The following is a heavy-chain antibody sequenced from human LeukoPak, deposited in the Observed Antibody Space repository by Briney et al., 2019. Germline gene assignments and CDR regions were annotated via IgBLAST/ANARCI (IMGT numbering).Heavy chain of an antibody. J-gene: IGHJ4*02. CDR3: ARGHSSSWYDYFDY. CDR2: ISAYNGNT. CDR1: GYTFTSYG. V-gene: IGHV1-18*01. Sequence: ASVKVSCTASGYTFTSYGISWVRQAPGQGLEWMGWISAYNGNTNYAQKLQGRATMTTDTSTSTAYMELRSLRSDDTAVYYCARGHSSSWYDYFDYWGQGTLVTVSS. D-gene: IGHD6-13*01.